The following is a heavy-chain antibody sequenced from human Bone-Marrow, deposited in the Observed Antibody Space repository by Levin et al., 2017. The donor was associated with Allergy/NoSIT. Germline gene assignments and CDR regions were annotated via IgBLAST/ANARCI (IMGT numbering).Heavy chain of an antibody. CDR3: ARDHYDSSGYRSYLDS. Sequence: GGSLRLSCVISGFTFSTHAMHWVRQAPGKGLEWVSFISHDENNKNYADSVKGRFAISRDNSKNTLYLQMNSLRVEDTAIYYCARDHYDSSGYRSYLDSWGRGTLVTVSS. CDR1: GFTFSTHA. D-gene: IGHD3-22*01. V-gene: IGHV3-30*09. J-gene: IGHJ4*02. CDR2: ISHDENNK.